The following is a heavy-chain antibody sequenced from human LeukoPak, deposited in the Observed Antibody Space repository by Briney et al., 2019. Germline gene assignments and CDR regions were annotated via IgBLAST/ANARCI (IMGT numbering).Heavy chain of an antibody. Sequence: KPGESLKISCKGSGYSFTSYWIGWVRQMPGKGLEWMGIIYPGDSDTKYSPSFQGQVTISADKSINTAYLQWSSLKASDTAMYYCARLGTYCSGGTCYNVGAFDIWGQGTMVTVSS. J-gene: IGHJ3*02. CDR3: ARLGTYCSGGTCYNVGAFDI. D-gene: IGHD2-15*01. V-gene: IGHV5-51*01. CDR1: GYSFTSYW. CDR2: IYPGDSDT.